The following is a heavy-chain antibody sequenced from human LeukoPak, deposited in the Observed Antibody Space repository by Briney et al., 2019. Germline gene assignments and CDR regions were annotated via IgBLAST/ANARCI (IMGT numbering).Heavy chain of an antibody. D-gene: IGHD3-10*01. CDR3: ARGFRRGYGSGSRGAFDI. CDR1: GGSFSGYY. J-gene: IGHJ3*02. V-gene: IGHV4-34*01. Sequence: PSETLSLTCAVYGGSFSGYYWSWIRQPPGKGLEWIGEINHSGSTNYNPSLKSRVTISVDTSKTQFSLKLSSVTAADTAVYYCARGFRRGYGSGSRGAFDIWGQGTMVTVSS. CDR2: INHSGST.